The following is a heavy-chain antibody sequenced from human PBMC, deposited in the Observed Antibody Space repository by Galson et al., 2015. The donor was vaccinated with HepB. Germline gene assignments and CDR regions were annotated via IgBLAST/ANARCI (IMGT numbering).Heavy chain of an antibody. CDR3: ARRGSRSYYYYGMDV. CDR1: GYSFTSNW. CDR2: IYPGDSDT. V-gene: IGHV5-51*01. Sequence: QSGAEVKKPGESLRISCKGSGYSFTSNWIGWVRQMPGKGLEWMGIIYPGDSDTRYSPSFQGPVTISADKSIGTAYLQWSSLKASDSAMYYCARRGSRSYYYYGMDVWGQGTTVTVSS. J-gene: IGHJ6*02. D-gene: IGHD3-16*01.